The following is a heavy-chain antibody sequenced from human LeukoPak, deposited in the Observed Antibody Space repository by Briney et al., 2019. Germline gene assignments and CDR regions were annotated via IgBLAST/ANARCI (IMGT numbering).Heavy chain of an antibody. Sequence: SETLSLTCTVSGGSISSYYWSWIRQPAGKGLEWIGRIYTSGSTNYNPSLKSRVTISVDKSKNQFSLKLSSVTAADTAVYYCARDGSFVTWDYWGQGTLVTVSS. V-gene: IGHV4-4*07. CDR3: ARDGSFVTWDY. CDR2: IYTSGST. CDR1: GGSISSYY. J-gene: IGHJ4*02. D-gene: IGHD2-2*03.